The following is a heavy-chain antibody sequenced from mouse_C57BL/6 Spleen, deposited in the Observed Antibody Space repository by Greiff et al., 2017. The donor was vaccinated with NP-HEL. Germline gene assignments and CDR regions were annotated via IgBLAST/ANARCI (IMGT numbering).Heavy chain of an antibody. CDR3: ARGGTPAWFAY. CDR1: GYTFTSYW. V-gene: IGHV1-50*01. D-gene: IGHD3-3*01. Sequence: QVQLQQPGAELVKPGASVKLSCKASGYTFTSYWMQWVKQRPGQGLEWIGEIDPSDSYTNYNQKFKGKATLTVDTSSSTAYMQLSSLTSEDSAVYYWARGGTPAWFAYWGQGTLVTVSA. CDR2: IDPSDSYT. J-gene: IGHJ3*01.